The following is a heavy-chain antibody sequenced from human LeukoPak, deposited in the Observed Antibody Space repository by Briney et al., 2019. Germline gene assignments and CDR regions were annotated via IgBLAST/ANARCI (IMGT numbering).Heavy chain of an antibody. CDR2: MFHSGST. V-gene: IGHV4-30-2*01. Sequence: SQTLSLTCAVSGGSISSGGYSWSWIRQPPGKALEWIGYMFHSGSTYYNPSLKSRVTISVDRSKNQFSLKMNSVTAADTAVYYCARGGGYCSGTICSPFEYWGQGTQVTVSS. D-gene: IGHD2-2*01. J-gene: IGHJ4*02. CDR1: GGSISSGGYS. CDR3: ARGGGYCSGTICSPFEY.